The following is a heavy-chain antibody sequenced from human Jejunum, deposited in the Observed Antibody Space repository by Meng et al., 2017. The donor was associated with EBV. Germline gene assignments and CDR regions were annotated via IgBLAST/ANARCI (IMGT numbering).Heavy chain of an antibody. CDR3: AKVRVGGTTLGWFDP. D-gene: IGHD1/OR15-1a*01. Sequence: QATPVQPGHEGKKPRASVKVYCKASEYILTIDAIRCLRQTPEQRPEWMGWINTGNGDTKYSQTFQGRVTITRDISASTIYMDLSSLRSEDSVVYYCAKVRVGGTTLGWFDPWGQGTLVTVSS. CDR2: INTGNGDT. CDR1: EYILTIDA. V-gene: IGHV1-3*04. J-gene: IGHJ5*02.